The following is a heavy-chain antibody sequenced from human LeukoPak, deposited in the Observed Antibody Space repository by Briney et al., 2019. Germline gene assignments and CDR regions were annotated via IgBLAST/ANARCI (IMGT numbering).Heavy chain of an antibody. CDR2: IKQDGSEK. D-gene: IGHD5-18*01. CDR1: GFTFSSYW. V-gene: IGHV3-7*03. Sequence: PGGSLRLSCAASGFTFSSYWMSWVRQAPGKGLEWVANIKQDGSEKYYVDSVKGRFTISRDNAKNSLYLQMNSLRAEDTAVYYCARGRRVQLWGYYYYMDVWGKGTTVTISS. CDR3: ARGRRVQLWGYYYYMDV. J-gene: IGHJ6*03.